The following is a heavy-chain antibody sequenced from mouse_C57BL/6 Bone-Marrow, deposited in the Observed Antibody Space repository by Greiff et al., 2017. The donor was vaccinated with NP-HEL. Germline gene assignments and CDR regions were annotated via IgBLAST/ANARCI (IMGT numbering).Heavy chain of an antibody. Sequence: QVQLQQPGAELVMPGASVKLSCKASGYTFTSYWMHWVKQRPGQGLEWIGEIDPSDSYTNYNQKFKGKSTLTVDKSSSTAYMQLSSMTSEDAAVDYGAREGNYDYDTGTWHYAMDYWGQGTSVTVSS. CDR1: GYTFTSYW. CDR3: AREGNYDYDTGTWHYAMDY. J-gene: IGHJ4*01. D-gene: IGHD2-4*01. V-gene: IGHV1-69*01. CDR2: IDPSDSYT.